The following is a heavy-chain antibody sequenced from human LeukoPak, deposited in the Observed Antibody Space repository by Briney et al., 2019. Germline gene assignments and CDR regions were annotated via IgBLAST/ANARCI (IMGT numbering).Heavy chain of an antibody. V-gene: IGHV1-69*05. CDR1: GGTFSSYA. CDR2: IIPIFGTA. J-gene: IGHJ4*02. CDR3: ARWTIVATTYYFDY. D-gene: IGHD5-12*01. Sequence: SVKVSCKASGGTFSSYAISWVRQAPGQGLEWMGGIIPIFGTANYAQKSQGRVTITTDESTNTAYMELSSLRSEDTAVYYCARWTIVATTYYFDYWGQGTLVTVSS.